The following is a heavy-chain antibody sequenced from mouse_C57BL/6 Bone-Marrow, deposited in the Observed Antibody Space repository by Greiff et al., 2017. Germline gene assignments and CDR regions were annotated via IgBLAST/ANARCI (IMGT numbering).Heavy chain of an antibody. CDR2: ISSGGSYT. D-gene: IGHD1-1*01. CDR3: ARHYYGSSPSYWYFDV. Sequence: EVQVVESGGDLVKPGGSLKLSCAASGFTFSSYGMSWVRQTPDKRLEWVATISSGGSYTYYPDSVKGRFTISRDNAKNTLYLQMSSLKSEDTAMYYCARHYYGSSPSYWYFDVWGTGTTVTVSS. CDR1: GFTFSSYG. J-gene: IGHJ1*03. V-gene: IGHV5-6*01.